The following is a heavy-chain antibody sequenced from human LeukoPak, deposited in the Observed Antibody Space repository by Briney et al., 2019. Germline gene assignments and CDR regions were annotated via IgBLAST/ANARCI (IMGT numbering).Heavy chain of an antibody. J-gene: IGHJ4*02. CDR1: GGSISSGGYY. V-gene: IGHV4-31*03. CDR2: IYYSGST. D-gene: IGHD3-22*01. CDR3: ARQGYYYDSSGYYAFDY. Sequence: SETLSLTCTVSGGSISSGGYYWSWIRQHPGKGLEWIGYIYYSGSTYYNPSLKSRVTISVDTSKNQFSLKLSSVTAADTAVYYCARQGYYYDSSGYYAFDYWGQGTLVTVSS.